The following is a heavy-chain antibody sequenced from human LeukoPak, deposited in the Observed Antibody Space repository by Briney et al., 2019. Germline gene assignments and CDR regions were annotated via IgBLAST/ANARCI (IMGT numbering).Heavy chain of an antibody. J-gene: IGHJ4*02. CDR2: IGGTVGGT. Sequence: GESLKISCAASGFTFSNYALSWVRLAPGKGLEWVSSIGGTVGGTYHADSVKGRFTISRDNSKNTLYLQMNSLRAEDTAVYYCARAAGGYCSGGSCYPDYWGQGTLVTVSS. V-gene: IGHV3-23*01. CDR3: ARAAGGYCSGGSCYPDY. D-gene: IGHD2-15*01. CDR1: GFTFSNYA.